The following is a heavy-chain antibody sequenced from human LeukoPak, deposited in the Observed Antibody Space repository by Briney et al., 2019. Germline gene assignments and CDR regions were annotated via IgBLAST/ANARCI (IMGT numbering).Heavy chain of an antibody. V-gene: IGHV1-69*04. D-gene: IGHD6-6*01. CDR1: GGTFSSYA. Sequence: ASVKVSCRASGGTFSSYAISLVRQAPGQGLEWMGRIIPILGIANYAQKFQGRVTITADKSTSTAYMELSSLRSEDTAVYYCARDPVAAPPFNWFDPWGQGTLVTVSS. J-gene: IGHJ5*02. CDR2: IIPILGIA. CDR3: ARDPVAAPPFNWFDP.